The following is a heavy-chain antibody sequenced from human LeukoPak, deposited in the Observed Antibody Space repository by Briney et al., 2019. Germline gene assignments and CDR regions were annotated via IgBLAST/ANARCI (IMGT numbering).Heavy chain of an antibody. D-gene: IGHD3-22*01. CDR2: IYHGGST. V-gene: IGHV4-38-2*01. CDR3: ARLVIPGDSGFTY. J-gene: IGHJ4*02. CDR1: GYSISSGYY. Sequence: PSETLRLTCAVSGYSISSGYYWGCIRQPPGKGLERVGKIYHGGSTYYKPSLKSRVTISVDTSKNQFSLKLNSVTAADTAVYYCARLVIPGDSGFTYWGQGTLVTVSS.